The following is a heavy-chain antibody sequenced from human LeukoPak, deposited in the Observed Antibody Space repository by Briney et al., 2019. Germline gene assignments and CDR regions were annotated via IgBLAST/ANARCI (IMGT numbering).Heavy chain of an antibody. D-gene: IGHD6-13*01. CDR1: GFAFSTYG. CDR3: AKGAWAADGPMGNNFAS. V-gene: IGHV3-30*02. CDR2: IRYDESDK. Sequence: GGSLRLSCAASGFAFSTYGMHWVRQAPGKGLEWVAFIRYDESDKYYADSVKGRFTISRDNSKNTLTLQMNSLKTEDTSIYFCAKGAWAADGPMGNNFASWGQGTLVTVSS. J-gene: IGHJ4*02.